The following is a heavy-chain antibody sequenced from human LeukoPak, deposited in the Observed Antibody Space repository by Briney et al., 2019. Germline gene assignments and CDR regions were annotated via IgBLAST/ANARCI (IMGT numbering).Heavy chain of an antibody. D-gene: IGHD1-20*01. CDR3: ARGYNWNGADAFDI. V-gene: IGHV3-30*04. CDR1: GFTFSSYA. CDR2: ISYDGSNK. J-gene: IGHJ3*02. Sequence: GGSLRLSCEASGFTFSSYAMHWVRQAPGKGLEWVAVISYDGSNKYYADSVKGRFTISRDNSKNTLYLQMNSLRAEDTAVYYCARGYNWNGADAFDIWGQGTMVTVSS.